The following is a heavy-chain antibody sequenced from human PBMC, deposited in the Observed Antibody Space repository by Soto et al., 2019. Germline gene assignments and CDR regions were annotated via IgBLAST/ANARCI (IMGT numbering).Heavy chain of an antibody. Sequence: SVKVSCKASGGTFSSYAISWVRQAPGQGLEWMGGIIPIFGTANYAQKFQGRVTITADESTSTAYMELSSLRSEDTAVYYCARSYYDYVWGSYRSYYFDYWGQGTLVTVSS. CDR1: GGTFSSYA. CDR3: ARSYYDYVWGSYRSYYFDY. CDR2: IIPIFGTA. V-gene: IGHV1-69*13. J-gene: IGHJ4*02. D-gene: IGHD3-16*02.